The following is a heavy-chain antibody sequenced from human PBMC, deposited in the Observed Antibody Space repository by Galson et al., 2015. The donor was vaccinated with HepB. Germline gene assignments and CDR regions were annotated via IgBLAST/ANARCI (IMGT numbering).Heavy chain of an antibody. J-gene: IGHJ6*02. Sequence: CAISGDSVSANTAVWNWIRQSPSRGLEWLGRTYYRSKWQKDYAVSMTSQIIISTDTSRNQVSLQLNSVSPEDTAVYYCAYGVDVWGQGTTVTVSS. CDR3: AYGVDV. V-gene: IGHV6-1*01. CDR1: GDSVSANTAV. CDR2: TYYRSKWQK.